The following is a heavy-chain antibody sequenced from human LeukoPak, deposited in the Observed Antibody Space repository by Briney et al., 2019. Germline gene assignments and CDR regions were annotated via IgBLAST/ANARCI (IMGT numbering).Heavy chain of an antibody. J-gene: IGHJ3*02. Sequence: GGSLRLSCAASGFTFSSYWMHWVRQAPGKGLVWVSRINSDGSSTSYAGSVKGRFTISRDNAKNSLYLQMNSLRAEDTAVYYCARDREVRGVIITHDAFDIWGQGTMVTVSS. V-gene: IGHV3-74*01. CDR2: INSDGSST. CDR3: ARDREVRGVIITHDAFDI. CDR1: GFTFSSYW. D-gene: IGHD3-10*01.